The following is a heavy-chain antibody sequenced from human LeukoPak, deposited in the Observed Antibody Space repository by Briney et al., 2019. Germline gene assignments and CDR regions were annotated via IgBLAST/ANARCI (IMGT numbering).Heavy chain of an antibody. CDR2: ISSSGSTI. Sequence: PGGSLRLSCAASGFTFSSYEVSWVRQAPGKGLEWVSYISSSGSTIYYADSVKGRFTISRDNAKNSLYLQMDSLRAEDTAVYYCARSEMATVYYFDYWGQGTLVTVSS. J-gene: IGHJ4*02. D-gene: IGHD5-24*01. CDR3: ARSEMATVYYFDY. CDR1: GFTFSSYE. V-gene: IGHV3-48*03.